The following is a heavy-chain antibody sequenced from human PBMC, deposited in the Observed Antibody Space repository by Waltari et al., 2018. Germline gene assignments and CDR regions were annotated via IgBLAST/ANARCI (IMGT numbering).Heavy chain of an antibody. V-gene: IGHV1-2*06. J-gene: IGHJ4*02. CDR3: ARGGGAPDDY. CDR1: EYTLTGFF. Sequence: QVQLVQSGPEVTKPGASAKVSCKANEYTLTGFFMHWVRQAPGPGLEWMGRIIPNTGGTNYAQRFQGRVTMTRDTSISTAYMELSRLRSDDTAVYYCARGGGAPDDYWGQGTLVTVS. CDR2: IIPNTGGT.